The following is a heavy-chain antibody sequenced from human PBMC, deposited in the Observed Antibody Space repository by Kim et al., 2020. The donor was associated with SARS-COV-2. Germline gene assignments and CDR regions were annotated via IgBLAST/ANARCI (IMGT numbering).Heavy chain of an antibody. CDR2: TYYRSKWYN. Sequence: SQTLSLTCAISGDSVSSNSAAWNWIRQSPSRGLEWLGRTYYRSKWYNDYAVSVKSRITINPDTSKNQFSLQLNSVTPEDTAVYYCARDPDYGPSPVAGWFDPWGQGTLVTVSS. J-gene: IGHJ5*02. D-gene: IGHD4-17*01. CDR1: GDSVSSNSAA. V-gene: IGHV6-1*01. CDR3: ARDPDYGPSPVAGWFDP.